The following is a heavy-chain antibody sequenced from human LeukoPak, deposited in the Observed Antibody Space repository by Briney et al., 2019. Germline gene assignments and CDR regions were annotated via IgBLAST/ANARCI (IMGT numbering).Heavy chain of an antibody. D-gene: IGHD5-24*01. V-gene: IGHV4-59*08. J-gene: IGHJ4*02. CDR1: GGSISSYY. CDR2: IYYSGST. Sequence: PSETLSLSCTVSGGSISSYYWSWIRQPPGKGLEWIGYIYYSGSTNYNPSLKSRVTISVDTSKNQFSLKLSSVTAADTAVYYCARHLRDGYNYYFDYWGQGTLVTVSS. CDR3: ARHLRDGYNYYFDY.